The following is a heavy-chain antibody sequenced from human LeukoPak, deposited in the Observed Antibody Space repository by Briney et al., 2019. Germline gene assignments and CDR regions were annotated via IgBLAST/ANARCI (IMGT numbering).Heavy chain of an antibody. V-gene: IGHV4-61*02. D-gene: IGHD6-13*01. CDR1: GGSISSGTFY. Sequence: SETLSLTCNVSGGSISSGTFYWSWIRQPAGKGLEWIGRIYSSGSTDYNPSLKSRVTISVDTSKNQFSLKLSSVTAADTAVYYCARVIAAAGTVYFDYWGQGTLVTVSS. J-gene: IGHJ4*02. CDR3: ARVIAAAGTVYFDY. CDR2: IYSSGST.